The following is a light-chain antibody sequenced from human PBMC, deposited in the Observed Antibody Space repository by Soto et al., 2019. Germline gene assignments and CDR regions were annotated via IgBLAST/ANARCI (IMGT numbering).Light chain of an antibody. CDR3: HQHSNSPLT. J-gene: IGKJ4*01. CDR1: QSVGTS. V-gene: IGKV3-11*01. CDR2: DVS. Sequence: EIVLTQSPDTLSLSPGERATLSCRASQSVGTSLAWYQQKPGQAPSLLISDVSNRATGIPARFSGSESRTDFTLTISSLEPEDFSVYYCHQHSNSPLTFGGGTKVEIK.